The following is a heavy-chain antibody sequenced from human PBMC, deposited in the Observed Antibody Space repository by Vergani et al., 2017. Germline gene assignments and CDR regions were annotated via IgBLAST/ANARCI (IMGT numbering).Heavy chain of an antibody. CDR1: GFTSSYYG. CDR2: ISYDGTQK. Sequence: QVHLVESGGGVVQPGRSLRLSCVVSGFTSSYYGMHWVRQAPGKGLEWVAVISYDGTQKYYADSVKGQFTISRDHSKSTLYLQINSLRTEDTAVYYCATKSCGTPGCQRGYFREWGQGTLVTGSS. CDR3: ATKSCGTPGCQRGYFRE. J-gene: IGHJ1*01. D-gene: IGHD1-1*01. V-gene: IGHV3-30*03.